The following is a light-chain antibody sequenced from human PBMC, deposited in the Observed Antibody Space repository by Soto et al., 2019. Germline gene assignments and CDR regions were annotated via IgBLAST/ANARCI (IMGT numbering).Light chain of an antibody. CDR2: EVS. CDR1: SSDVGGYKY. CDR3: SSYTSSTTWV. Sequence: QSALTQPASVSGSPGQSITFSCTGTSSDVGGYKYVSWYQQRPDKAPKLMIYEVSTRPSGVSNRFSGSKSGNTASLTISGLQAEDEADYYCSSYTSSTTWVFGGGTKLTVL. V-gene: IGLV2-14*01. J-gene: IGLJ3*02.